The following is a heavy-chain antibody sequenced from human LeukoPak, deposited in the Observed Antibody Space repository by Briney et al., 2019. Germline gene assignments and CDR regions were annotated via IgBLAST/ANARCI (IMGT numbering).Heavy chain of an antibody. V-gene: IGHV1-69*05. Sequence: SVKVSCKASGGTFITYAISWVRQAPGQGLEWMGGIIPISGSAKYTQKFQGRVTITTDESTSTAYMELRSLRSEDTAVYYCATTMGYLDYCSGGTCYSMLDWGQGTLVTVFS. CDR1: GGTFITYA. CDR2: IIPISGSA. J-gene: IGHJ4*02. D-gene: IGHD2-15*01. CDR3: ATTMGYLDYCSGGTCYSMLD.